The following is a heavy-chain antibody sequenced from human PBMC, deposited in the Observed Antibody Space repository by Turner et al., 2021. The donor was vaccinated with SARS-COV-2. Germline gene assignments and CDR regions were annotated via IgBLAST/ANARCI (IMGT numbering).Heavy chain of an antibody. CDR3: AKDIGSGYGDYFDY. Sequence: EVQLVESGGGLVQPGRSLILSCAASGFTFDDYAMHWVRQAPGKGLEWVSGISWNSGSIGYADSVKGRVTISRDNAKNSLYLQMNSLRAEDTALYYCAKDIGSGYGDYFDYWGQGTLVTVS. CDR1: GFTFDDYA. V-gene: IGHV3-9*01. CDR2: ISWNSGSI. D-gene: IGHD4-17*01. J-gene: IGHJ4*02.